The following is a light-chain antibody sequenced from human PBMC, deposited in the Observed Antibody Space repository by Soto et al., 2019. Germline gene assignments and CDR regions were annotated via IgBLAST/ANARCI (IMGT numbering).Light chain of an antibody. CDR3: QQYDVSPFT. CDR1: QSVSSTY. Sequence: EVVLTQSPGTLSVSPGERATLSCRASQSVSSTYLAWYQQRPGQAPRLLIYGASNRATGIPDRFSGSGSGTDFTLTIRRLEPEDFAVYFCQQYDVSPFTFGPGTTVDV. CDR2: GAS. J-gene: IGKJ3*01. V-gene: IGKV3-20*01.